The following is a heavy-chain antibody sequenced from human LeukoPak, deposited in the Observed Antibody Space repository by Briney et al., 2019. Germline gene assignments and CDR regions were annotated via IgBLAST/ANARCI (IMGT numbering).Heavy chain of an antibody. Sequence: SQTLSLTCAVSGDTFFWNSGAWNWIRQSPSRGLEWLRRTYYSTEWHHDYAVSVKSRINIPADTFKSQFSLHLNTVTPEDTAVYFCARGRYCGGGTCYHFDSWGQGTLVTVSS. CDR3: ARGRYCGGGTCYHFDS. CDR1: GDTFFWNSGA. V-gene: IGHV6-1*01. D-gene: IGHD2-15*01. J-gene: IGHJ4*02. CDR2: TYYSTEWHH.